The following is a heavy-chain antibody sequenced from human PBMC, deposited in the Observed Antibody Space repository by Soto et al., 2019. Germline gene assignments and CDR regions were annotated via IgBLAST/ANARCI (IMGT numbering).Heavy chain of an antibody. CDR3: ATGPSSSFYYTIGY. CDR2: INSDGSNT. D-gene: IGHD3-22*01. J-gene: IGHJ4*02. V-gene: IGHV3-74*01. Sequence: VGSLRLSCAASGFTLSSYWMHWVRQAPGKGLVWVSRINSDGSNTNYADSVKGRFTISRDNAKNTLYLQMNSLRAEDTAVYYCATGPSSSFYYTIGYWGQGTLVTVSS. CDR1: GFTLSSYW.